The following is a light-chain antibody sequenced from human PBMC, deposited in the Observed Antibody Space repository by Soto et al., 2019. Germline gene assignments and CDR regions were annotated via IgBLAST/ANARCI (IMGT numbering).Light chain of an antibody. CDR1: QSVRSNY. CDR3: QQYNTSPLM. V-gene: IGKV3-20*01. J-gene: IGKJ1*01. Sequence: EIVLTQSPGTLSLSPLGIATLAFMASQSVRSNYSAWYQQKPGQAPRLLIYGASSRATGIPDRFSGSGSGTDFTLTISRLEPEDLAVYYCQQYNTSPLMFGQGTKVDIK. CDR2: GAS.